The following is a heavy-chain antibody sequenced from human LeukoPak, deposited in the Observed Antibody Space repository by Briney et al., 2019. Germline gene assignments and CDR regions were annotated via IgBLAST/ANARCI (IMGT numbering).Heavy chain of an antibody. J-gene: IGHJ4*02. CDR1: GGSLSGYY. CDR3: ARECPTTVTPGGIDY. Sequence: PSETLSLTCAVYGGSLSGYYWSWIRQPPEKGLEWIGEINHSGSTNYNASLKSRVTISVDTSKNQFSLNLSSVTAADKAVYYCARECPTTVTPGGIDYWGQGTLVTVSS. CDR2: INHSGST. D-gene: IGHD4-17*01. V-gene: IGHV4-34*01.